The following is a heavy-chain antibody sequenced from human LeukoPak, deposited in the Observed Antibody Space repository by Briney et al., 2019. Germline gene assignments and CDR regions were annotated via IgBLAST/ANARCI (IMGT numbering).Heavy chain of an antibody. CDR2: IYPGDSDA. V-gene: IGHV5-51*01. CDR1: GYIFTNYW. Sequence: GESLKISCKGSGYIFTNYWIGWVRQMPGEGLEWMGVIYPGDSDARYNPSFQGQVTISADRSINTAYLQWSSLKASDTAMYYCARTGSRPRPYNWFDPWGQGTLVTVSS. D-gene: IGHD2-2*01. CDR3: ARTGSRPRPYNWFDP. J-gene: IGHJ5*02.